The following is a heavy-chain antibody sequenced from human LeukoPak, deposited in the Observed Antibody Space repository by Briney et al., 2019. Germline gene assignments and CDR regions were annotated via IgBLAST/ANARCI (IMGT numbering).Heavy chain of an antibody. D-gene: IGHD6-6*01. Sequence: SETLSLTRTVSGGSISSHYWSWIRQPPGKGLEWIGYIYYSGSTNYNPSFKSRVTISVDTSKNQFSLKLSSVTAADTAVYYCARNIAALRGYYYYMDVWGKGTTVTVSS. J-gene: IGHJ6*03. CDR3: ARNIAALRGYYYYMDV. V-gene: IGHV4-59*11. CDR1: GGSISSHY. CDR2: IYYSGST.